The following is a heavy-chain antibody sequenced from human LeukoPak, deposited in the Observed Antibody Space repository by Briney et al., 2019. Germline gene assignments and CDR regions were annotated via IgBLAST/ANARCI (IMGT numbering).Heavy chain of an antibody. CDR1: GFTFSTNA. J-gene: IGHJ4*02. Sequence: GGSLRLSCAASGFTFSTNAMSWARQAPGRGLEWVSAISDSGNTYYADSVKGRFTISRDNSKNTLYLQMNSLRAEDTAVYYCAKGKGSSGWSDWGQGTLVTVSS. CDR3: AKGKGSSGWSD. CDR2: ISDSGNT. D-gene: IGHD6-19*01. V-gene: IGHV3-23*01.